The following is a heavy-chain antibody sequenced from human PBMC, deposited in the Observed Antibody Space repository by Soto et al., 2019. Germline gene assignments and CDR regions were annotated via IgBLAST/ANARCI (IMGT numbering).Heavy chain of an antibody. CDR3: ATAYCSSTSCYEGNSYFYY. CDR1: GYTLTELS. D-gene: IGHD2-2*01. Sequence: ASVKVSCKVSGYTLTELSMHWVRQAPGKGLEWMGGFDPEDGETIYAQKFQGRVTMTEDTSTDTAYMELSSLRSEDTAVYYCATAYCSSTSCYEGNSYFYYWGQGTLVTVSS. V-gene: IGHV1-24*01. CDR2: FDPEDGET. J-gene: IGHJ4*02.